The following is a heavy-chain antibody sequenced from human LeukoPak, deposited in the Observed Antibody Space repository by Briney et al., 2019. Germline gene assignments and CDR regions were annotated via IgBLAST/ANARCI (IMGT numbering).Heavy chain of an antibody. J-gene: IGHJ3*01. D-gene: IGHD3/OR15-3a*01. Sequence: PGGSLRLSCAASGFTFSSYEMNWVRQAPGKGLEWVSYISSSGSTIYYADSVKGRFTISRDNAKNSLYLQMNSLRAEDTALYYCVRDLDWGAFDVWGQGRMVTVSS. CDR1: GFTFSSYE. V-gene: IGHV3-48*03. CDR3: VRDLDWGAFDV. CDR2: ISSSGSTI.